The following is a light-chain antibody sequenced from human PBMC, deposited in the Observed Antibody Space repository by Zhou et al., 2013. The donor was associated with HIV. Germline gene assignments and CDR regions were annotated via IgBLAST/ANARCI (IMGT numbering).Light chain of an antibody. CDR3: QQYGSSPIT. V-gene: IGKV3-20*01. CDR1: QSVTSSF. Sequence: EIVLTQSPGTLSLSPGERATLSCRASQSVTSSFLAWYQQKPGQPPRLLIYGASSRATGIPDRFSGSGSGTDFTLTISRLEPGDFAVYYCQQYGSSPITFGQGTRLEIK. J-gene: IGKJ5*01. CDR2: GAS.